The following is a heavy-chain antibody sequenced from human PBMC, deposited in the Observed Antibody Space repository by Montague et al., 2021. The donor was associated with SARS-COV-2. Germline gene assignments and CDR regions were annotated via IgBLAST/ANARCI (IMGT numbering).Heavy chain of an antibody. D-gene: IGHD5-18*01. CDR3: ARGQLWFDY. V-gene: IGHV4-59*08. CDR2: LYYSGGT. J-gene: IGHJ4*02. Sequence: SETLSLTCTVSGGSISSHYWSWIRQPPGKGLEWIGYLYYSGGTNYNPSLKSRATISVDTSKNQFSLKLSSVTAADTAVYYCARGQLWFDYWGQGTLVTVSS. CDR1: GGSISSHY.